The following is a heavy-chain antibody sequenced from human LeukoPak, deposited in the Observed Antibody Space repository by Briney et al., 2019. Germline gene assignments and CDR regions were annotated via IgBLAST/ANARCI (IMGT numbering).Heavy chain of an antibody. Sequence: GGSLRLSCAASGFTFSSYAMSWVRQAPGKGLEWVSAISGSGGSTYYADSAKGRFTISRDNSKNTLYLQMNSLRAEDTAVYYCAKDYGDYLYYFDYWGQGTLVTVSS. CDR2: ISGSGGST. CDR3: AKDYGDYLYYFDY. V-gene: IGHV3-23*01. CDR1: GFTFSSYA. J-gene: IGHJ4*02. D-gene: IGHD4-17*01.